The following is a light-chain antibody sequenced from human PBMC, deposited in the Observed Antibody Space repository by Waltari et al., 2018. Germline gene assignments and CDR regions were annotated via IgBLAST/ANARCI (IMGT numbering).Light chain of an antibody. J-gene: IGKJ3*01. CDR2: AAS. CDR1: QSISSY. Sequence: DIQMTQSPSSLSASVGDRVTITCRASQSISSYLNWYQQKPGKAPKLLIYAASSVQSGVPSRFSGSGSGTDFTLTISSLQPEDFATYYCQHGFTFGPGTKVDIK. CDR3: QHGFT. V-gene: IGKV1-39*01.